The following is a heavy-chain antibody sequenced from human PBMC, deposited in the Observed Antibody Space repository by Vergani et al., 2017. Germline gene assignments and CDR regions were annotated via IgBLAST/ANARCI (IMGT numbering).Heavy chain of an antibody. D-gene: IGHD1-26*01. J-gene: IGHJ1*01. CDR3: ARGNSGSYGAEYFQH. V-gene: IGHV4-61*01. CDR2: IYYSGST. Sequence: QVQLQESGPGLVKPSETLSLTCTVSGDSVSSGSYYWSWIRQPPGKGLEWIGYIYYSGSTNYNPSLKSRVTISLDTSKNHFSLKLSSVTAADTAVYYCARGNSGSYGAEYFQHWGQGTLVTVSS. CDR1: GDSVSSGSYY.